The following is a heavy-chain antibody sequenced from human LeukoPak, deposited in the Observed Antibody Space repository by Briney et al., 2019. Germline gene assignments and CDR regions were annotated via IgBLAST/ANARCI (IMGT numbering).Heavy chain of an antibody. CDR3: ERDRGDYYFDY. D-gene: IGHD3-3*01. CDR2: IYFIGSV. CDR1: GGSISDSTYY. J-gene: IGHJ4*02. V-gene: IGHV4-39*07. Sequence: PSETLSLTCTVSGGSISDSTYYWGWVRKPPGKGLEWIGCIYFIGSVYYNPSLKSRVTISVDTSNNQFSLDVNSVTAADTAFYYCERDRGDYYFDYWGQGSLLTVSS.